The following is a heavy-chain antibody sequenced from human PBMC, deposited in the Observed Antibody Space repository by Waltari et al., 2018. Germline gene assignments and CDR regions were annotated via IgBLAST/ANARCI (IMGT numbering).Heavy chain of an antibody. V-gene: IGHV3-33*01. CDR2: IWYDGTNK. J-gene: IGHJ3*02. CDR3: ARGDGGSGLGASDI. CDR1: CFTFTNHG. D-gene: IGHD3-3*01. Sequence: QVQLVESGGGVVQSGRSLRLSCVGSCFTFTNHGLNWVRQAPGKGLEWVAVIWYDGTNKNYVDSVKGRFSISRDNSKNTLYLEMNSLRAEDTAVYFCARGDGGSGLGASDIWGQGTMVTVSS.